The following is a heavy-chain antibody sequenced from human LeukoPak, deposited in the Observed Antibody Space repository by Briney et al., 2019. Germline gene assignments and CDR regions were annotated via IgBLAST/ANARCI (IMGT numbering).Heavy chain of an antibody. CDR3: ARSYYDILTGYLSPYYFDY. V-gene: IGHV1-69*06. J-gene: IGHJ4*02. CDR2: IIPIFGTA. D-gene: IGHD3-9*01. CDR1: GGTFSSYA. Sequence: SVKVSRKASGGTFSSYAISWVRQAPGQGLEWMGGIIPIFGTANYAQKFQGRVTITADKSTSTAYMELSSPRSEDTAVYYCARSYYDILTGYLSPYYFDYWGQGTLVTVSS.